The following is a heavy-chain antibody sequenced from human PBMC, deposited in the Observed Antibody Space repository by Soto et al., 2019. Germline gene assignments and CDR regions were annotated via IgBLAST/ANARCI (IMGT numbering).Heavy chain of an antibody. J-gene: IGHJ5*02. CDR3: ARRHSSSSAFDP. Sequence: PGESLKISCKGSGYSFTSYWISWVRQMPGKGLEWMGRIDPSDSYTNYSPSFQGHVTISADKSISTAYLQWNSLKTSDTAMYYCARRHSSSSAFDPWGQGTLVTVSS. V-gene: IGHV5-10-1*01. CDR2: IDPSDSYT. CDR1: GYSFTSYW. D-gene: IGHD6-13*01.